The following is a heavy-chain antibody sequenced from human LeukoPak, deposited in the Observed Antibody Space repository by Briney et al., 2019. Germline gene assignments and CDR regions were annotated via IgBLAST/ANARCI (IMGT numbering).Heavy chain of an antibody. CDR3: AKDGLYYDGSEHVYYFDS. J-gene: IGHJ4*02. D-gene: IGHD3-22*01. CDR1: GFTFSRSA. V-gene: IGHV3-23*01. CDR2: IIYSGGAT. Sequence: AGGSLRLSCAASGFTFSRSAMTWVRQGPGTGLEFVASIIYSGGATYYADSVEGRFTISRDNSKNTLYLQMNSLRAEDTALYYCAKDGLYYDGSEHVYYFDSWGQGTLVTVSS.